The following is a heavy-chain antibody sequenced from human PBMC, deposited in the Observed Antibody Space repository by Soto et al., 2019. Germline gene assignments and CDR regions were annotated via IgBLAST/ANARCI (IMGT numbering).Heavy chain of an antibody. CDR3: ARHLTILGVAPLDS. J-gene: IGHJ4*02. Sequence: PSETLSLTCAVSGDSISSGYYWGWLRQPPGKGLEWIGSIYHGGSTYYNPSLNSRVTLSIDMTNNHVSLILNSVTAADTAVYYCARHLTILGVAPLDSWGQGTLVTVSS. V-gene: IGHV4-38-2*01. D-gene: IGHD3-3*01. CDR2: IYHGGST. CDR1: GDSISSGYY.